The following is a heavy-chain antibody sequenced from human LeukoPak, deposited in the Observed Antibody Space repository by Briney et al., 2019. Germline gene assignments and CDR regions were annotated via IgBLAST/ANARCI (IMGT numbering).Heavy chain of an antibody. CDR1: GFTFSSYA. D-gene: IGHD3-9*01. J-gene: IGHJ4*02. CDR3: ARDLDYDILTGYHKPDY. Sequence: PGRSLRLSCAASGFTFSSYAIHWVRQAPGKGLEWVAVISYDGSNKYYADSVKGRFTISRDNSKNTLYLQMNSLRAEDTAVYYCARDLDYDILTGYHKPDYWGQGTLVTVSS. V-gene: IGHV3-30-3*01. CDR2: ISYDGSNK.